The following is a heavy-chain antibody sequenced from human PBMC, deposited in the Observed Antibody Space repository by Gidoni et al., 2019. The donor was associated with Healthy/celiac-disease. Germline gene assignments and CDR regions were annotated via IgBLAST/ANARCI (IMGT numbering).Heavy chain of an antibody. J-gene: IGHJ4*02. CDR1: GGSFSGYY. D-gene: IGHD3-16*02. Sequence: QVQLQQWGAGLLKPSETLSLTCAVYGGSFSGYYWSWIRQPPGKGLEWIGEINHSGSTNYTPSLKSRVTISVDTSKNQFSLKLSAVTAADTAVYYCARAGVYDYVWGSYRPTPLYFDYWGQGTLVTVSS. CDR2: INHSGST. V-gene: IGHV4-34*01. CDR3: ARAGVYDYVWGSYRPTPLYFDY.